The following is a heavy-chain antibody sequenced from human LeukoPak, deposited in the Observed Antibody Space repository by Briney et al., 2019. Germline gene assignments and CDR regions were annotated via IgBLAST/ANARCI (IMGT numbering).Heavy chain of an antibody. CDR1: GFTFRSYE. CDR2: ISSSGSTI. D-gene: IGHD2-2*01. CDR3: AREDIVVVPAAAYYYYYGMDV. V-gene: IGHV3-48*03. Sequence: GGSLRLSCAASGFTFRSYEMNWVRQAPGKGLEWVSYISSSGSTIYCADSVKGRFTISRDNAKNSLYLQMNSLRAEDTAVYYCAREDIVVVPAAAYYYYYGMDVWGKGTTVTVSS. J-gene: IGHJ6*04.